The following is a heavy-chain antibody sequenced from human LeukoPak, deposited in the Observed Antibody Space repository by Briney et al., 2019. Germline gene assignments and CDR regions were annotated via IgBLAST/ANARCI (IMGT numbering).Heavy chain of an antibody. J-gene: IGHJ4*02. V-gene: IGHV3-33*06. D-gene: IGHD2-2*01. CDR3: AKVGHRYCSSTSCYGFSYFDY. CDR2: IWYDGSNK. Sequence: PGRSLRLSCAASGFTFSSYGMHWVRQAPGKGLEWVAVIWYDGSNKYYADSVKGRFTISRDNSKNTLYLQMNSLRAEDTAVYYCAKVGHRYCSSTSCYGFSYFDYWGQGTLVTVSS. CDR1: GFTFSSYG.